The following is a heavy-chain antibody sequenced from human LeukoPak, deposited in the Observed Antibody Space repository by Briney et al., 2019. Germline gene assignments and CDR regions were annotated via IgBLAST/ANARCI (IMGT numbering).Heavy chain of an antibody. CDR2: ISAYNGNT. D-gene: IGHD3-10*01. J-gene: IGHJ4*02. CDR1: VYTFTSYG. Sequence: GASVKVSCKASVYTFTSYGISWVRQAPGQGLGWRGWISAYNGNTNYSQKLQGRVTMTTDTSTKTAYMEMRSLSADDAAVYYCARGGSRPSSFDYWGQGTLVTVSS. V-gene: IGHV1-18*01. CDR3: ARGGSRPSSFDY.